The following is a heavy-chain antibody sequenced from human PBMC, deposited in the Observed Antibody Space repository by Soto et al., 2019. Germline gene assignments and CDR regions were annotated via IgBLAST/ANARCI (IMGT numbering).Heavy chain of an antibody. J-gene: IGHJ4*02. V-gene: IGHV3-49*03. CDR3: TRGREWELLLSHY. D-gene: IGHD1-26*01. CDR1: GFTFGDYA. CDR2: IRSKAYGGTT. Sequence: EVQLVESGGGLVQPERSLRLSCTTSGFTFGDYAMSWFRQAPGKGLEWVGFIRSKAYGGTTEYAASVKGRFTFSRDDSKSIAYLQMNSLKTEDTAVYYCTRGREWELLLSHYWGQGTLVTVSS.